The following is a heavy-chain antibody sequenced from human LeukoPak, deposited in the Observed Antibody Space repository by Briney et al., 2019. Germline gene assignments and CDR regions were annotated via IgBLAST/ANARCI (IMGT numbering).Heavy chain of an antibody. V-gene: IGHV3-23*01. CDR1: GFTFSSYV. D-gene: IGHD3-3*01. CDR2: ISGSGGST. CDR3: AKAQSIYDFWSGYYFDY. Sequence: PGGSLRLSCAASGFTFSSYVMSWARQAPGEGLEWVSAISGSGGSTFYADSVKGRFTISRDNSKNTLYLQMNSLRAEDTAVYYCAKAQSIYDFWSGYYFDYWGQGTLVTVSS. J-gene: IGHJ4*02.